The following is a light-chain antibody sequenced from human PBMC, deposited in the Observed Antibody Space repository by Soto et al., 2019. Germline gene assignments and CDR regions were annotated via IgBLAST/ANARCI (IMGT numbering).Light chain of an antibody. V-gene: IGKV3-20*01. Sequence: EIVLTQSPGTLSLSPGERAALSCRAMQSVNNNYVAWYQQKPGQAPRLLIFRASNKATGIPDRFSGSGSGTDFTLTVSRLEPEDFAVYYCQQYGSSPITFGRGTRLEIK. CDR1: QSVNNNY. CDR2: RAS. J-gene: IGKJ5*01. CDR3: QQYGSSPIT.